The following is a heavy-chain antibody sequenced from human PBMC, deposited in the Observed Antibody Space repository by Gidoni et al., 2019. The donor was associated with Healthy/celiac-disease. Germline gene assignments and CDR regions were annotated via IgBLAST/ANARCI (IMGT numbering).Heavy chain of an antibody. V-gene: IGHV3-30-3*01. CDR3: ARDRRSGYYYDSSGYVGLVGY. D-gene: IGHD3-22*01. J-gene: IGHJ4*02. CDR1: GFTFSSYA. Sequence: QVQLVESGGGVVQPGRSLRLSCAASGFTFSSYAMHWVRQAPGKGLEWVAVISYDGSNKYYADSVKGRFTISRDNSKNTLYLQMNSLRAEDTAVYYCARDRRSGYYYDSSGYVGLVGYWGQGTLVTVSS. CDR2: ISYDGSNK.